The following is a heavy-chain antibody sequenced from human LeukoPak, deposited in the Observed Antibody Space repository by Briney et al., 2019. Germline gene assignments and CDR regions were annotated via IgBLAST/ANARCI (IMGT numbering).Heavy chain of an antibody. V-gene: IGHV4-38-2*02. CDR2: IYHSGST. CDR3: ARTNWTVDY. D-gene: IGHD1-1*01. J-gene: IGHJ4*02. CDR1: GYPISSGYY. Sequence: SETLSLTCTVSGYPISSGYYWGWIRQPPGKGLEWIGSIYHSGSTNYNPSLKSRVTISVDTSKNQFSLKLSSVTAADTAVYYCARTNWTVDYWGQGTLVTVSS.